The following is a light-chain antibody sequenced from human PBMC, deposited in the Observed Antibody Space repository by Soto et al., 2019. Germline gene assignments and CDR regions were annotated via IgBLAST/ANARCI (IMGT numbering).Light chain of an antibody. J-gene: IGLJ1*01. CDR1: SSDVGGYNY. CDR2: EVS. Sequence: QSALTQPPSASGSPGQSVTISCTATSSDVGGYNYVSWYQQHPGKAPKLMIYEVSKRPSGVPDRFSGSKSGNTASLPVSGLQAEDEADYYCSSYAGSNHPYVFGTVTKVTV. V-gene: IGLV2-8*01. CDR3: SSYAGSNHPYV.